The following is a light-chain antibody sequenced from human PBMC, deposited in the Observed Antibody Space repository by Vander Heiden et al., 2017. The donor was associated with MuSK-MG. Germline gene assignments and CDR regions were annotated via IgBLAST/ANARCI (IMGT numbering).Light chain of an antibody. CDR3: QQDDTSPYT. V-gene: IGKV1-8*01. CDR2: AAS. CDR1: QSISSY. Sequence: AIRMTQSPSSFSASTGDRVTITCRASQSISSYLAWYQQKPGKAPKLLIYAASTLQSGVPSRFSGSGSGIDFTLTISCLQSEDFATYYCQQDDTSPYTFGQGTKLEIK. J-gene: IGKJ2*01.